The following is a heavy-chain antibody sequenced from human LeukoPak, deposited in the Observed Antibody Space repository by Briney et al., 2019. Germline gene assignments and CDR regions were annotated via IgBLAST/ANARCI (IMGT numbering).Heavy chain of an antibody. CDR3: ARHKGPYYYGMDV. J-gene: IGHJ6*02. CDR2: IYPGDSDT. V-gene: IGHV5-51*01. CDR1: GYSFTRYW. Sequence: GESLEISCKGSGYSFTRYWIGWVRQMPGKGLEWMGIIYPGDSDTRYSPSFQGQVTISADKSISTAYLQWSSLKASDTAMYYCARHKGPYYYGMDVWGQGTTVTVSS.